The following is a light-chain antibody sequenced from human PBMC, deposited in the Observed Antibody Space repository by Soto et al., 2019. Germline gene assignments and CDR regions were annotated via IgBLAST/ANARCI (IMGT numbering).Light chain of an antibody. CDR3: ASYTSISIHV. CDR1: SSDVGGYNY. Sequence: QCVLTQPASVSGSPGQSITISCTGTSSDVGGYNYVSWYQQHPGKAPKLMIYDVSDRPSGVSTRFSGSKSGNTASLTISGLQAEDETDYYCASYTSISIHVFGTGTELPVL. V-gene: IGLV2-14*01. CDR2: DVS. J-gene: IGLJ1*01.